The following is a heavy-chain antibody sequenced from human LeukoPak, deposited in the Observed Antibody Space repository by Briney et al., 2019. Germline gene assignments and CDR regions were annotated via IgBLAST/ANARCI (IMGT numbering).Heavy chain of an antibody. CDR2: IYHSGST. J-gene: IGHJ4*02. D-gene: IGHD2/OR15-2a*01. CDR3: ARVSSTRFDY. V-gene: IGHV4-34*01. Sequence: SETLSLTCAVYGGSFSGYYWSWIRQPPGKGLEWIGEIYHSGSTNYNPSLKSRVTISVDKSKNQFSLKLSSVTAADTAVYYCARVSSTRFDYWGQGTLVTVSS. CDR1: GGSFSGYY.